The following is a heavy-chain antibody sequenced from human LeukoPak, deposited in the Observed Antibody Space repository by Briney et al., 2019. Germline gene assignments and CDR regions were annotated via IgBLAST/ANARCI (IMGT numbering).Heavy chain of an antibody. CDR2: INPSGGST. D-gene: IGHD1-26*01. CDR3: ARDQVGATPIHDAFDI. V-gene: IGHV1-46*01. Sequence: VSVKVSCKASGYTFTSYYMHWVRQAPGQGLEWMGIINPSGGSTSYAQKFQGRVTMTRDTSTSTVYMELSSLRSEDTAVYYCARDQVGATPIHDAFDIWGQGTMVTVSS. J-gene: IGHJ3*02. CDR1: GYTFTSYY.